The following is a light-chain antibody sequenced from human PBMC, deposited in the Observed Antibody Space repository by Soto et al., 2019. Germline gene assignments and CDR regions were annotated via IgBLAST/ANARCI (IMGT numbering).Light chain of an antibody. J-gene: IGKJ1*01. CDR2: GAS. V-gene: IGKV3-15*01. CDR1: QTVSSN. CDR3: QQYNVWPPWT. Sequence: EIVMTPSPATLSVSPGERATLSCRASQTVSSNLAWYQQKLGQAPRLLIYGASTRATGVPARFSGSGSGTEFTLTISSLQSEDFAVYYCQQYNVWPPWTFGQGTKVDI.